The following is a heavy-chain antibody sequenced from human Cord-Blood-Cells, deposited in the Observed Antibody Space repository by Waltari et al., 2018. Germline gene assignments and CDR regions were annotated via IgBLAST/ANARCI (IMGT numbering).Heavy chain of an antibody. CDR3: AKARVVGAPTGGFDL. J-gene: IGHJ2*01. CDR2: IYHSGST. D-gene: IGHD2-8*02. CDR1: GYSISSGYY. V-gene: IGHV4-38-2*01. Sequence: QVQLQESGPGLVKPSETLSLTCAVSGYSISSGYYWGWLRQPPGKGLEWIGSIYHSGSTYYNPSLKSRVTISVDTSKNQFSLKLSSVTAADMAVYYCAKARVVGAPTGGFDLWGRGTLVTVSS.